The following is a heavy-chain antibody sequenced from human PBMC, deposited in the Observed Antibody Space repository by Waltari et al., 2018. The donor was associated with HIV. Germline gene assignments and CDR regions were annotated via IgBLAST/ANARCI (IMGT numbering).Heavy chain of an antibody. CDR1: GASISSNKW. J-gene: IGHJ5*02. D-gene: IGHD5-12*01. Sequence: QVQLQESGPGLVKPSGTLSLTCTVSGASISSNKWWSWVRQPPGKGLEWIGEIYDGGHTNYNPSLKSRVTISVEKSNNQISLKLNSVTAADTAIYYCARLIVATPWDWFDPWGQGTLVTVSS. V-gene: IGHV4-4*02. CDR2: IYDGGHT. CDR3: ARLIVATPWDWFDP.